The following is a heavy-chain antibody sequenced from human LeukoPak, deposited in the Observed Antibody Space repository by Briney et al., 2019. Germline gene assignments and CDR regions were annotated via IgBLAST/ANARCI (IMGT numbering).Heavy chain of an antibody. CDR2: INPKSGGT. CDR3: ARDSGLGPTWHPFDH. J-gene: IGHJ4*02. CDR1: GYNFTDYY. Sequence: ASVKVSCKASGYNFTDYYVHWVRQAPGQGLEWMGWINPKSGGTNYAQKFRGRVTMTRDTSISTAYMELSGLRSDDTAVYYCARDSGLGPTWHPFDHWGQGTPVTVSS. D-gene: IGHD1-26*01. V-gene: IGHV1-2*02.